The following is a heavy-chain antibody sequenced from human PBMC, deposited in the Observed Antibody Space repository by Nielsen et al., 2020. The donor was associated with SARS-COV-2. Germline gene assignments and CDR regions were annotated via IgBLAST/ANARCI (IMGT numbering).Heavy chain of an antibody. CDR3: VRRIQLWSTSNDWYFDL. CDR1: GFTFSSYW. J-gene: IGHJ2*01. D-gene: IGHD5-18*01. V-gene: IGHV3-7*01. CDR2: INHDGSDS. Sequence: LKISCAASGFTFSSYWMTWVRQAPGKGLEWLANINHDGSDSFYVDSVKGRFTISRDNAKNSLYLQMNSLRAEDTAVYYCVRRIQLWSTSNDWYFDLWGRGTLVTVSS.